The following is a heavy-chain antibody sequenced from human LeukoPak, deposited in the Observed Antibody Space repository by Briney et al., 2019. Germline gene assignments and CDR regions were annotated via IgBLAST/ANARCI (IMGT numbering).Heavy chain of an antibody. CDR1: GFTFSSYW. J-gene: IGHJ4*02. V-gene: IGHV3-74*01. CDR2: INSDGSNA. Sequence: GGSLRLSCAASGFTFSSYWMHWVRQAPGKGLVWVSRINSDGSNASYADSVKGRFTISRDNAKNTLYLQMNSLRAEDTAVYYCAVGATYELDYWGQGTLVTVSS. CDR3: AVGATYELDY. D-gene: IGHD1-26*01.